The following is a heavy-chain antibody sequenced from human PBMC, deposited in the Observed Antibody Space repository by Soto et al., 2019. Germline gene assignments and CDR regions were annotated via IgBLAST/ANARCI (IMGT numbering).Heavy chain of an antibody. V-gene: IGHV1-58*02. CDR1: GFAFTSSA. Sequence: SVKVSCKASGFAFTSSAMQWVRQARGQRLEWIGWIVVGSGNTNYAQKFQERVTITRDMSTSTAYMELSSLRSEDTAVYYCAAVLRFLEGSRDYWGQGTLVTVSS. D-gene: IGHD3-3*01. J-gene: IGHJ4*02. CDR3: AAVLRFLEGSRDY. CDR2: IVVGSGNT.